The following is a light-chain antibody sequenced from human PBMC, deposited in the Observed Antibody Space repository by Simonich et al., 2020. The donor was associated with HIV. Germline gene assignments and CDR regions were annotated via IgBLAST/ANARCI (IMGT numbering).Light chain of an antibody. V-gene: IGKV1-8*01. CDR3: QQCDDVPYT. CDR2: AAS. CDR1: QGISSY. J-gene: IGKJ2*01. Sequence: AIRMTQSPSSLSASTGDRVTITCRASQGISSYLAWYQQKPGKAPKLLIYAASTLQSGVPSRFSGSGSGTDFTFTISSLQPEDIATYYCQQCDDVPYTFGQGTKLEIK.